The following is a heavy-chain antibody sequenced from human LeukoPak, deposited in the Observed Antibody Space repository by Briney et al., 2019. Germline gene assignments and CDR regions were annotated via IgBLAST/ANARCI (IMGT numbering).Heavy chain of an antibody. CDR2: MNPNSGNT. CDR3: ARERGWYCSSTSCSFFDY. Sequence: GALVKVSCKASGYTFTSYEINWVRQATGQGLEWMGWMNPNSGNTGYAQKFQGRVTITRNTSISTAYMELSSLRSEDTAVYYCARERGWYCSSTSCSFFDYWGQGTLVTVSS. D-gene: IGHD2-2*01. CDR1: GYTFTSYE. V-gene: IGHV1-8*03. J-gene: IGHJ4*02.